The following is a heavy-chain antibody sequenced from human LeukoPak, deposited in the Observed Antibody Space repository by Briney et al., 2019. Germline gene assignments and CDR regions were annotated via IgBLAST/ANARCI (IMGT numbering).Heavy chain of an antibody. D-gene: IGHD6-6*01. CDR3: AREFSGTSIAARVFDS. CDR1: GGSITSYY. CDR2: IHTSGST. Sequence: SETLSLTCTVSGGSITSYYWTYIRQPAGKGLEWIGRIHTSGSTNYNPSLKSRVTMSVDTSKNQFSLNLSSVTAADTAMYYCAREFSGTSIAARVFDSWGQGALVTVSS. V-gene: IGHV4-4*07. J-gene: IGHJ4*02.